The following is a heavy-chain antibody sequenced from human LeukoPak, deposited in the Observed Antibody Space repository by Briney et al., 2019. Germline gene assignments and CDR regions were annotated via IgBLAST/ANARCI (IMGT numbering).Heavy chain of an antibody. V-gene: IGHV1-8*03. CDR1: GYTFTSYD. CDR2: PNPNSGNT. D-gene: IGHD6-19*01. CDR3: ARMTVSGRDNWFDP. J-gene: IGHJ5*02. Sequence: ASVKVSCKASGYTFTSYDINWVRQTTGQGLEWMGWPNPNSGNTGYAQKFQGRVTITRNTSINTAYMELSSLRSEDTAVYYCARMTVSGRDNWFDPWGQGTLVTVSS.